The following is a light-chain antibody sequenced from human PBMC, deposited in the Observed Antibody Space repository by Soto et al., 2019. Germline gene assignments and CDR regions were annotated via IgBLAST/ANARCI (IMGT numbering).Light chain of an antibody. Sequence: DIQMTQSPSTLSASIGDRVTITGRASQSISNWLAWYQQQPGKAPKLLIYRAPNLESGVPSTLRGSGSGTEFTLTISSLQPDDFATYYCQQYNGYSRAFGQGTKVEIK. V-gene: IGKV1-5*03. CDR1: QSISNW. CDR3: QQYNGYSRA. J-gene: IGKJ1*01. CDR2: RAP.